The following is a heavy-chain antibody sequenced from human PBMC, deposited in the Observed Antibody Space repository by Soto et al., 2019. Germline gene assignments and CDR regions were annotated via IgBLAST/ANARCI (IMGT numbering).Heavy chain of an antibody. CDR1: GFTFSSYG. Sequence: GGSLRLSCAASGFTFSSYGMHWVRQAPGKGLEWVAVISYDGSNKYYADSVKGRFTISRDNSKNTRYLQMNSLRAEDTAVYYCAKAPGYGGPHYYGMDVWGQGTTVTVSS. CDR2: ISYDGSNK. D-gene: IGHD4-17*01. J-gene: IGHJ6*02. V-gene: IGHV3-30*18. CDR3: AKAPGYGGPHYYGMDV.